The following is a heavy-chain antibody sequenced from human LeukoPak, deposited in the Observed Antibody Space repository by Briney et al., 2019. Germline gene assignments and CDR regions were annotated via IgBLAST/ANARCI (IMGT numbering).Heavy chain of an antibody. D-gene: IGHD3-10*01. CDR2: ISGSGGST. V-gene: IGHV3-23*01. J-gene: IGHJ4*02. Sequence: PGVSLRLSCAASGFTFSSYAMSWVRQAPGKGLEWVSAISGSGGSTYYADSVKGRFTISRDNSKNTLYLQMNSLRAEDTAVYYCATHLITMVRGVITLYYFDYWGQGTLVTVSS. CDR3: ATHLITMVRGVITLYYFDY. CDR1: GFTFSSYA.